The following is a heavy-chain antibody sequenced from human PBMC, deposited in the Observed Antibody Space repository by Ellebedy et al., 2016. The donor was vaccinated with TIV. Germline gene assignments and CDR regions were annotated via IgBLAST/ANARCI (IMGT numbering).Heavy chain of an antibody. Sequence: GESLKISCAASGFTFSGFGMHWVRLAPGKGLEWVAVIWSDGNIEYYGDSVKGRFTISRDNSKNTFYLQMNSLRAEDTAVYHCARDNRGYFGSGSYPFDYWGQGTLVTVSS. CDR2: IWSDGNIE. CDR3: ARDNRGYFGSGSYPFDY. J-gene: IGHJ4*02. D-gene: IGHD3-10*01. CDR1: GFTFSGFG. V-gene: IGHV3-33*01.